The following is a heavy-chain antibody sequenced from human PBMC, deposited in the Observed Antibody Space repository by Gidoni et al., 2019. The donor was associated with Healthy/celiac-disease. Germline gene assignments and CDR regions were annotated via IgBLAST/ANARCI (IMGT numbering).Heavy chain of an antibody. CDR2: IYYSGST. Sequence: QLQLQESGPGLVKPSETLSLTCTVSGGSISSSSYYWGWIRQPPGKGLEWIGSIYYSGSTYYNPSLKSRVTISVDTSKNQFSLKLSSVTAADTAVYYCAISPNGHSSWYGSYYYGMDVWGQGTTVTVSS. CDR3: AISPNGHSSWYGSYYYGMDV. V-gene: IGHV4-39*01. CDR1: GGSISSSSYY. J-gene: IGHJ6*02. D-gene: IGHD6-13*01.